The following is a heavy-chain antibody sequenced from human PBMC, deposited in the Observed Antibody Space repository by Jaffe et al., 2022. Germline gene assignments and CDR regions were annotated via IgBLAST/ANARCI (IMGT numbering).Heavy chain of an antibody. CDR1: GFTVSSNY. J-gene: IGHJ6*03. CDR2: IYSGGST. Sequence: EVQLVESGGGLVQPGGSLRLSCAASGFTVSSNYMSWVRQAPGKGLEWVSVIYSGGSTYYADSVKGRFTISRDNSKNTLYLQMNSLRAEDTAVYYCAVDVVVAATPKKKRYYYYYMDVWGKGTTVTVSS. CDR3: AVDVVVAATPKKKRYYYYYMDV. D-gene: IGHD2-15*01. V-gene: IGHV3-66*02.